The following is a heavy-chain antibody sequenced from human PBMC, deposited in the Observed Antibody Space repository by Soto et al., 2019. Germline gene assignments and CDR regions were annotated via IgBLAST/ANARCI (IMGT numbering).Heavy chain of an antibody. CDR2: SDNDGSST. CDR1: GFTFSSFW. CDR3: VRDNAVTADLFDY. V-gene: IGHV3-74*01. J-gene: IGHJ4*02. Sequence: DVQLVESGGGLVRPGGSLRLSCAASGFTFSSFWMHWVRQAPGKGLVWVSRSDNDGSSTNYADSVKGRFTISRDNAKNTLYLQMNSLRAEDTGVYYCVRDNAVTADLFDYWGQGTLVTVSS. D-gene: IGHD4-4*01.